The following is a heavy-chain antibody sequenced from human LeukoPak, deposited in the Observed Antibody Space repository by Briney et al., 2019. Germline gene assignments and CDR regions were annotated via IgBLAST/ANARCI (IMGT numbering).Heavy chain of an antibody. Sequence: PSGTLSLTCTVSGGSISSSSYYWGWIRQLPGKGLEWIGSIYYSGSTNYNPSLKSRVTISVDKSKNQLSLKLSSVTAADTAVYYCARSGYSYGADAFDIWGQGTMVTVSS. V-gene: IGHV4-39*07. J-gene: IGHJ3*02. CDR2: IYYSGST. CDR3: ARSGYSYGADAFDI. D-gene: IGHD5-18*01. CDR1: GGSISSSSYY.